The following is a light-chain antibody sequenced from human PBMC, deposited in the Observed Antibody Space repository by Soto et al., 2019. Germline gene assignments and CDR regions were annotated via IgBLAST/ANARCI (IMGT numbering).Light chain of an antibody. CDR2: VAS. V-gene: IGKV3-20*01. CDR3: QQYGSSPPYT. CDR1: KSVSSSY. Sequence: DIVLKQSPGPLSLSPGERTTLSCRARKSVSSSYLAWYQQKPGQAPRLLIYVASSRATGIPDRFRGSGSGTDFTLTISRLEPEDFAVYYCQQYGSSPPYTFGQGTKLEIK. J-gene: IGKJ2*01.